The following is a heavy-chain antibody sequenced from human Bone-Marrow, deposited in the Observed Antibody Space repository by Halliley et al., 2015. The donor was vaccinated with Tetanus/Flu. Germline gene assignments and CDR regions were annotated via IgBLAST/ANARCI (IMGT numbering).Heavy chain of an antibody. Sequence: SLRLSCAASGFTFRSYGMHWVRQAPGKGLEWVSVMSYDGSDKYYADSVKGRFTISRDNSKNTLYLQMNSLRAEDTAVYYCAKATPSYAELAPYYYYGMDVWGQGTTVTVSS. CDR2: MSYDGSDK. J-gene: IGHJ6*02. CDR3: AKATPSYAELAPYYYYGMDV. V-gene: IGHV3-30*18. D-gene: IGHD2-2*01. CDR1: GFTFRSYG.